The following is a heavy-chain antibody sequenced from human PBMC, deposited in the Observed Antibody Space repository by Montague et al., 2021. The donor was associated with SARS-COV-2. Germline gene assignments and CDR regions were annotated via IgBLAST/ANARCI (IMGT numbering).Heavy chain of an antibody. Sequence: SETLSLTCTVSGGSISSSNYYWGWIRQPPGKGLEWIGSIYYSGTTYYNPSLQSRVTISVDTSKKQFSLKLSSVTAADTAVYYCARETDTGGWFQQFDYWGQGTLVTVSS. CDR1: GGSISSSNYY. D-gene: IGHD2-8*02. CDR3: ARETDTGGWFQQFDY. CDR2: IYYSGTT. V-gene: IGHV4-39*01. J-gene: IGHJ4*02.